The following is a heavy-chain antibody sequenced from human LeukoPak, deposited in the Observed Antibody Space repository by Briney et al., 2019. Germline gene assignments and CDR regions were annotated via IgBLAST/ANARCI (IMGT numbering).Heavy chain of an antibody. J-gene: IGHJ4*02. CDR3: ARAGYSSRWTYDY. Sequence: GGSLRLSCAASGFTFSSYWMSWDREAPGRGLEWVANIKQDGSEKYYVDSVKGRFTISRDNAKNSLYLQMNSLRAEDTAVYYCARAGYSSRWTYDYWGQGTLVTVFS. D-gene: IGHD6-13*01. CDR2: IKQDGSEK. CDR1: GFTFSSYW. V-gene: IGHV3-7*04.